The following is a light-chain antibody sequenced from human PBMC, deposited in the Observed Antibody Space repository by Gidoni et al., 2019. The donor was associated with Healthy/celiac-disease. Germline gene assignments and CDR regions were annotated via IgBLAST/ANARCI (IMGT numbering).Light chain of an antibody. Sequence: EIVLTQSPATRSLSPGERATLSCRASQSVSSYLAWYHQKPGQAPRLLIYKASNRATGIPARFSGSGSGTDFTLTISSLEPEDFAVYYCQQRSNWPITFXXXTRLEIK. J-gene: IGKJ5*01. CDR1: QSVSSY. V-gene: IGKV3-11*01. CDR2: KAS. CDR3: QQRSNWPIT.